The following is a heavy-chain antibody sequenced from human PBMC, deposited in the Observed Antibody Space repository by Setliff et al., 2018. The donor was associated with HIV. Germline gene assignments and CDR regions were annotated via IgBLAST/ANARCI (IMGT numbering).Heavy chain of an antibody. CDR3: ARDPPSSGWYRADY. J-gene: IGHJ4*02. CDR1: AGTFSSYA. Sequence: GASVKVSCKTTAGTFSSYAVSWVRQAPGQGLEWMGWISAYNGNTDYAQKLQGRVTLTTDTSTSTAYMELRSLRSDDTAVYYCARDPPSSGWYRADYWGQGTLVTVSS. V-gene: IGHV1-18*01. D-gene: IGHD6-19*01. CDR2: ISAYNGNT.